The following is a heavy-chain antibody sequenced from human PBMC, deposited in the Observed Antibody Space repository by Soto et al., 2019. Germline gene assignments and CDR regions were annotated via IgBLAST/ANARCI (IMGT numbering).Heavy chain of an antibody. V-gene: IGHV1-18*01. J-gene: IGHJ3*02. D-gene: IGHD3-3*01. Sequence: ASVKVSCKASGYTFTSYGISWVRQAPGQRLKRMGWISAYNGNTNYAQKLQGRVTMTTDTSTSTAYMELRSLRSDDTAVYYCARDLSRFLEWSQPDAFDIWGQGTMVTVSS. CDR3: ARDLSRFLEWSQPDAFDI. CDR1: GYTFTSYG. CDR2: ISAYNGNT.